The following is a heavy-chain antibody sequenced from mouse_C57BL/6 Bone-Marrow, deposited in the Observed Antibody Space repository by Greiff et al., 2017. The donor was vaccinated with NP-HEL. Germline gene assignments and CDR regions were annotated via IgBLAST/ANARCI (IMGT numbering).Heavy chain of an antibody. J-gene: IGHJ4*01. CDR2: ISNGGGST. CDR1: GFTFSDYY. D-gene: IGHD3-3*01. CDR3: ARHLGYYAMDY. V-gene: IGHV5-12*01. Sequence: EVKVVDSGGGLVQPGGSLKLSCAASGFTFSDYYMYWVRQTPEKRLEWVAYISNGGGSTYYPDTVKGRFTISRDNAKNTLYLQMSRLKSEDTAMYYCARHLGYYAMDYWGQGTSVTVSS.